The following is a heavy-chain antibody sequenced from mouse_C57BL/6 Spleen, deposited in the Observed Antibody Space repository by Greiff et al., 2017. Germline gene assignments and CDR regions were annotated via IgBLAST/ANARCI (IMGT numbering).Heavy chain of an antibody. Sequence: QVHVKQPGTELVKPGASVKLSCKASGYTFTSYWMHWVKQRPGQGLEWIGNINPSNGGTNYNEKFKGKATFTADTSSNTAYMQLSSLTTEDSAIYYCARREYLFAYWGQGTLVTVSA. J-gene: IGHJ3*01. V-gene: IGHV1-53*01. CDR3: ARREYLFAY. CDR1: GYTFTSYW. D-gene: IGHD2-10*02. CDR2: INPSNGGT.